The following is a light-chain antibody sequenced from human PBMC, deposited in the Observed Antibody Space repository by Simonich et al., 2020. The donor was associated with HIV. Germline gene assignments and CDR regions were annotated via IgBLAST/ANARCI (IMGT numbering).Light chain of an antibody. J-gene: IGKJ5*01. Sequence: DIVLTQSPATLSLSPGQRGTLSCRASQSVGSYLAWYQQKPGQAPRLLISGASTRATGIPARFSGSGSGTEFTLTISSLQSEDFAVYYCQQYNNWPPPITFGQGTRLEIK. V-gene: IGKV3-15*01. CDR1: QSVGSY. CDR3: QQYNNWPPPIT. CDR2: GAS.